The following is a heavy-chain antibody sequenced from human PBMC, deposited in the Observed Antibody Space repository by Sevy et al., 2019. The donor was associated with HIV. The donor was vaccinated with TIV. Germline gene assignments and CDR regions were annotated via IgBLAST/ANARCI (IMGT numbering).Heavy chain of an antibody. Sequence: GGSLRLSCAASGFTFSYYDMHWVRQPTGKGLEWVAGFGIAGDTYYSDSVKGRFTISRENAKNSLYLQMNSLRDGDTVVYYSARKSVSYSHFDYWGQGTLVTVSS. D-gene: IGHD1-26*01. V-gene: IGHV3-13*01. J-gene: IGHJ4*02. CDR3: ARKSVSYSHFDY. CDR2: FGIAGDT. CDR1: GFTFSYYD.